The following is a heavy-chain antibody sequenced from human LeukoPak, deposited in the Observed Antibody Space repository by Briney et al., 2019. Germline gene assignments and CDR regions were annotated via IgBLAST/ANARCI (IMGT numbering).Heavy chain of an antibody. CDR3: AREGVKRAVAGTWFDP. J-gene: IGHJ5*02. CDR1: GFTFDDYG. D-gene: IGHD6-19*01. CDR2: INWNGGRR. Sequence: PGGSLRLSCAASGFTFDDYGMSWVRQAPGKGLEWVSGINWNGGRRGYVDSVKGRFTISRDNAKNSLYLQMNSLRAEDTALYYCAREGVKRAVAGTWFDPWGQGTLVTVAS. V-gene: IGHV3-20*04.